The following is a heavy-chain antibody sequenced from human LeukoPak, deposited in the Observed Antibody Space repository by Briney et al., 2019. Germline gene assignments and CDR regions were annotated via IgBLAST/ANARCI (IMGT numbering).Heavy chain of an antibody. CDR2: IYSGGSR. Sequence: GGSLRLSCAASGFTVSNNYMSWVRQAPGKGLEWVSLIYSGGSRYYADSVKGRFTISRDNSKNTLYLQMNSLRADDTAVYYCASYSSLDYWDQGALVTVSS. D-gene: IGHD3-22*01. CDR1: GFTVSNNY. CDR3: ASYSSLDY. V-gene: IGHV3-53*01. J-gene: IGHJ4*02.